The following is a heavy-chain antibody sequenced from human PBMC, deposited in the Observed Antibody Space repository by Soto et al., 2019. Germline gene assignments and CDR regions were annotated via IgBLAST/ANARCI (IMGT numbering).Heavy chain of an antibody. V-gene: IGHV3-33*01. CDR2: VLYDGSSE. D-gene: IGHD4-4*01. J-gene: IGHJ4*02. CDR1: GFTFSNYD. Sequence: QVQLVESGGVVVQPGRSLRLSCAGSGFTFSNYDMHWVRQAPGKGLEWVAAVLYDGSSEYYADSVKGRFTISRDNSKNTIDLQMNSLGADDTAVDYCARDRKSRPTGGGLGWGQGTLVTVSS. CDR3: ARDRKSRPTGGGLG.